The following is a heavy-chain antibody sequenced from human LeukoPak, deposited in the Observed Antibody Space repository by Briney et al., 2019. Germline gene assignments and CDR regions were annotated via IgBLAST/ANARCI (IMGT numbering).Heavy chain of an antibody. CDR1: VGTFSSYA. J-gene: IGHJ4*02. CDR2: IIPIFGIA. CDR3: ARGSGGDFWSGYFFDY. Sequence: GSSVEVPCKASVGTFSSYAISWVRQAPGQGLGWRGRIIPIFGIANYAQKFQGRVTITADKSTSTAYMELSSLRSEDTAVYYCARGSGGDFWSGYFFDYWGQGTLVTVS. V-gene: IGHV1-69*04. D-gene: IGHD3-3*01.